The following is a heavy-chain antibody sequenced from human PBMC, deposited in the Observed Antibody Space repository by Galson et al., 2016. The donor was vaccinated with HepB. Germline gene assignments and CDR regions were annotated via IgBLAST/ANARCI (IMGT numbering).Heavy chain of an antibody. J-gene: IGHJ5*02. D-gene: IGHD6-19*01. Sequence: QSGAEVKKAGESLTISCKGSGYSFTSHWIAWVRQMPGKGLEWMGVIYPGDSDTRYSPSFQGQVTISADKSVSTAFLQWSSLKASDTAMYYCARRRDASAWADIFDTWGQGTLVTVSS. CDR2: IYPGDSDT. V-gene: IGHV5-51*01. CDR1: GYSFTSHW. CDR3: ARRRDASAWADIFDT.